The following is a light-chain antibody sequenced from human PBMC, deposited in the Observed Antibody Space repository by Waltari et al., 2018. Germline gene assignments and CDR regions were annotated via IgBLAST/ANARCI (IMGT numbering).Light chain of an antibody. Sequence: QLVLTQSPSASASLGASVKLTCTLSSGHSSNVIAWHQQQPEKGPRYWMKVNSDGSHSKGDEIPDRFSGASSGAERYRTIASLQSEDEADYYCQTGGHGTWVFGGGTKLTVL. V-gene: IGLV4-69*01. CDR1: SGHSSNV. CDR3: QTGGHGTWV. J-gene: IGLJ3*02. CDR2: VNSDGSH.